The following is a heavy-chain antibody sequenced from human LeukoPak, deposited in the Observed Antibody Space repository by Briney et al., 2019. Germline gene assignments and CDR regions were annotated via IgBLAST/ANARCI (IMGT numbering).Heavy chain of an antibody. CDR3: AKRGWTAESYYFDY. Sequence: PGGSLRLSCAASGFTFNSYAMSWVRQAPGKGLEWVSAISGCGGSTYYADSVKGRFTISRDNSKNTVYLQMNSLRAEDTAVYYCAKRGWTAESYYFDYWGQGTLVTVSS. J-gene: IGHJ4*02. D-gene: IGHD3/OR15-3a*01. CDR1: GFTFNSYA. V-gene: IGHV3-23*01. CDR2: ISGCGGST.